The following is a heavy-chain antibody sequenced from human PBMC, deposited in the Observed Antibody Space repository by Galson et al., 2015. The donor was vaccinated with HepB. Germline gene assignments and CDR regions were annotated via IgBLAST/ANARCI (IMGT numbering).Heavy chain of an antibody. V-gene: IGHV3-23*01. CDR3: ARGPRFSTNGSYYYYYGMDV. D-gene: IGHD2-8*01. CDR1: GFTFSTYA. J-gene: IGHJ6*02. Sequence: SLRLSCAASGFTFSTYAMSWVRQAPGKGLEWVSALSGGGDSTYYADSVKGRFTISRDNPKNTLYLQMHSLRAEDTAVYYCARGPRFSTNGSYYYYYGMDVWGQGTTVTVSS. CDR2: LSGGGDST.